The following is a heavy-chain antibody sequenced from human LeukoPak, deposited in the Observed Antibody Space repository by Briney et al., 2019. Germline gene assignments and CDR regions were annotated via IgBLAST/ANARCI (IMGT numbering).Heavy chain of an antibody. Sequence: SETLSLTCTVSGGSLSSYYWSWIRQPPGKGLEWIGYIYYSGSTNYNPSLKSRVTISVDTSKNQFSLKLSSVTAADTAVYYCVRGPYGSGISNWFDPWGQGTLVIVSS. J-gene: IGHJ5*02. CDR1: GGSLSSYY. CDR2: IYYSGST. V-gene: IGHV4-59*01. D-gene: IGHD3-10*01. CDR3: VRGPYGSGISNWFDP.